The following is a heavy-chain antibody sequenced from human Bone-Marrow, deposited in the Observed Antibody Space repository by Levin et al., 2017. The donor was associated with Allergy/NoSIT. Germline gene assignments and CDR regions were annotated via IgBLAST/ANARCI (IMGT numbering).Heavy chain of an antibody. V-gene: IGHV4-39*01. J-gene: IGHJ5*02. Sequence: SQTLSLTCTVSGGSIGSSSYYWGWIRQPPGKGLEWIGSIYYSGSTYYNPSLKSRVTISVDTSKNQFSLKLSSVTAADTAVYYCARHQSVVVVVAATPGFWFDPWGQGTLVTVSS. CDR3: ARHQSVVVVVAATPGFWFDP. CDR2: IYYSGST. CDR1: GGSIGSSSYY. D-gene: IGHD2-15*01.